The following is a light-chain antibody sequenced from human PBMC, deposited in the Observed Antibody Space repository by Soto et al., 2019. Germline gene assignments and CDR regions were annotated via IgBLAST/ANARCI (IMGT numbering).Light chain of an antibody. Sequence: DIQMTQSPSTLSGSVGDRVTITCRASQSISSWLAWYQQKPGKAPKLLIYKASSLESGVPSRFSGSGSGTEFTLTISSLQPDDFATYYCQQLNSYPWTFGQGTKVDIK. CDR1: QSISSW. J-gene: IGKJ1*01. CDR2: KAS. CDR3: QQLNSYPWT. V-gene: IGKV1-5*03.